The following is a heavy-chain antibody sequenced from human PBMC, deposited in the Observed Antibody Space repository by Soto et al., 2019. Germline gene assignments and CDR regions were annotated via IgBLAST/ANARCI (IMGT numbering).Heavy chain of an antibody. CDR2: ISGSGGST. CDR3: AKDIGQNDFYYYGMDV. Sequence: GGSLRLSCAASGFTFSSYAMSWVRQAPGKGLEWVSAISGSGGSTYYADSVKGRFTISRDNSKNTLYLQMNSLRAEDTAVYYCAKDIGQNDFYYYGMDVWGQGTTVTVSS. J-gene: IGHJ6*02. V-gene: IGHV3-23*01. CDR1: GFTFSSYA. D-gene: IGHD3-3*01.